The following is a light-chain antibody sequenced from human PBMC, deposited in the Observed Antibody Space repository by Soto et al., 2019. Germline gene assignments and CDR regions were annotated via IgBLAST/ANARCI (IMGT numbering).Light chain of an antibody. CDR2: AAS. CDR1: QSISSY. J-gene: IGKJ5*01. CDR3: QQSYSTPQIT. Sequence: DIQMTQSPSSLSASVGDRVTITCRASQSISSYLNWYQQRVGKAPKILIYAASSLQSGVPSRFSGSGSGTDFTLTISSLQPEDFATYYCQQSYSTPQITFGQGTRLENK. V-gene: IGKV1-39*01.